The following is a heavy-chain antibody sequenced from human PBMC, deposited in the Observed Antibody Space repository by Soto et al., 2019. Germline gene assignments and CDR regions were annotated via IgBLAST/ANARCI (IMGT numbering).Heavy chain of an antibody. CDR2: ISYDGSNK. D-gene: IGHD1-1*01. CDR1: GFTFSSYA. J-gene: IGHJ6*02. Sequence: GGSLRLSCAASGFTFSSYAMHWVRQAPGKGLEWVAVISYDGSNKYYADSVKGRFTISRDNSKNTLYLQMNSLRAEDTAVYYCARNDVGTTGGYYYYGMDVWGQGTTVTVSS. V-gene: IGHV3-30*04. CDR3: ARNDVGTTGGYYYYGMDV.